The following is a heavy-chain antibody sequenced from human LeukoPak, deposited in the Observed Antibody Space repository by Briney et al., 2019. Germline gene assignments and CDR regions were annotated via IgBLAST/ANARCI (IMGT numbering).Heavy chain of an antibody. CDR3: ARSTYYYGSGSPNDAFDI. CDR2: IIPIFGTA. D-gene: IGHD3-10*01. CDR1: GGTFSSYA. V-gene: IGHV1-69*13. Sequence: SVTVSCKASGGTFSSYAISWVRQAPGQGLEWMGGIIPIFGTANYAQKFQGRVTITADESTSTAYMELSSLRSEDTAVYYCARSTYYYGSGSPNDAFDIWGQGTMVTVSS. J-gene: IGHJ3*02.